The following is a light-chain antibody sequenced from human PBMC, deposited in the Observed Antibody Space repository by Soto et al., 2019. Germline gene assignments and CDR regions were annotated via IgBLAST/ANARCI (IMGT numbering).Light chain of an antibody. CDR2: DAS. V-gene: IGKV3-20*01. J-gene: IGKJ1*01. CDR1: QSVNSNY. Sequence: EIVLTQFPGTLSLSPGERATLSCRARQSVNSNYLAWYQQKPGQAPRLLIYDASSRATGIPDRFSGSGSGTDFTLTISRLEPEDFAVYYCQQYSRAPPTFGQGTKVEIK. CDR3: QQYSRAPPT.